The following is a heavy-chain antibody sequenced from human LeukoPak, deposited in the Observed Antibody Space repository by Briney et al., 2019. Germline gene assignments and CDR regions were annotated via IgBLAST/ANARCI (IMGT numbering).Heavy chain of an antibody. V-gene: IGHV3-23*01. J-gene: IGHJ4*02. CDR3: AKGGYCSGGSCYRNLYYFDY. CDR1: GFTFSSYA. CDR2: ISGSGGST. D-gene: IGHD2-15*01. Sequence: GGSLRLSCAASGFTFSSYAMCWVRQAPGKGLEWVSAISGSGGSTYYADSVKGRFTISRDNSKNTLYLQMNSLRAEDTAVYYCAKGGYCSGGSCYRNLYYFDYWGQGTLVTVSS.